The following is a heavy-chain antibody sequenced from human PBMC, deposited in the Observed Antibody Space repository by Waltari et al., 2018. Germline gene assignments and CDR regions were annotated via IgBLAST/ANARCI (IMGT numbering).Heavy chain of an antibody. D-gene: IGHD2-8*02. V-gene: IGHV4-34*02. CDR2: INHSGST. Sequence: QVQLQQWGAGLLKPSETLSLTCVVYGGSFSGYYWSWIRQPPGKGLEWIGEINHSGSTNYNPSLKSRVIISVDTSKNQFSLKLSSVTAADTAVYYCAREGYCTGGVCYPFDPWGQGTLVTVSS. J-gene: IGHJ5*02. CDR1: GGSFSGYY. CDR3: AREGYCTGGVCYPFDP.